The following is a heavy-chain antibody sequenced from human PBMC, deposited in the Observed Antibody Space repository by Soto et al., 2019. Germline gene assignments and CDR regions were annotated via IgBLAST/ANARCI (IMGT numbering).Heavy chain of an antibody. CDR1: GYTFRSYD. Sequence: QVQLMQSGAEVKEPGASVKVSCKASGYTFRSYDITWVRQATGQGLEWMGWMNPNSGNTGYAQQSQGRVTMTRNTSISTAYMELSSLRSEDTAIYYCARAYSSTWYEGGYWGQGTLVTVSS. CDR3: ARAYSSTWYEGGY. V-gene: IGHV1-8*01. D-gene: IGHD6-13*01. CDR2: MNPNSGNT. J-gene: IGHJ4*02.